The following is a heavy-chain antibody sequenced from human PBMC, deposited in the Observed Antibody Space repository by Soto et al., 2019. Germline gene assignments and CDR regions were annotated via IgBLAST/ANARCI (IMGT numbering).Heavy chain of an antibody. CDR3: AREGEGLDY. CDR2: ISYDGSNK. Sequence: QVQLVESGGGVVQPGRSLRLSCAASGLTFSSYAMHWVRQAPGKGLEWVADISYDGSNKYYADSVKGRFTISRDNSRNTLYLQMNSLKAEDTAVYYCAREGEGLDYWGQGTLVTVSS. D-gene: IGHD3-16*01. CDR1: GLTFSSYA. J-gene: IGHJ4*02. V-gene: IGHV3-30-3*01.